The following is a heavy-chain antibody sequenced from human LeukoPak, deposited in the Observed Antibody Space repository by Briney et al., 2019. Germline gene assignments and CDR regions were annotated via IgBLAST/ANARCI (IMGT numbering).Heavy chain of an antibody. CDR1: GYSFTSYW. Sequence: GESLKISCKGSGYSFTSYWIGWVRQMPGKGLEWMGIIYSGDSDTRYSPSFQGQVTISAEKSISTAYLQWSSLKASDTAMYYCARQGGSAWYAQDDAFDIWGQGTMVTVSS. CDR2: IYSGDSDT. J-gene: IGHJ3*02. V-gene: IGHV5-51*01. CDR3: ARQGGSAWYAQDDAFDI. D-gene: IGHD6-19*01.